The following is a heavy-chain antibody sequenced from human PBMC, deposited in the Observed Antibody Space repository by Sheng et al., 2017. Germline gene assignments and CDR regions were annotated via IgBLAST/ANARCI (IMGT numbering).Heavy chain of an antibody. Sequence: QVQLQESGPGLVKPSETLSLTCAVSGYSISSGYYWGWIRQPPGKGLEWIGSIYHSGSTYYNPSLKSRVTISVDTSKNQFSLKLSSVTAADTAVYYCARQDYYGSGSYYKGLDYWGQGTLVTVSS. D-gene: IGHD3-10*01. CDR1: GYSISSGYY. V-gene: IGHV4-38-2*01. CDR2: IYHSGST. CDR3: ARQDYYGSGSYYKGLDY. J-gene: IGHJ4*02.